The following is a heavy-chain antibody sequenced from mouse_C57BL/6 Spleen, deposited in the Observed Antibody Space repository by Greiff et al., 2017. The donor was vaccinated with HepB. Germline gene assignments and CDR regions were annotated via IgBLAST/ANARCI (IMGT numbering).Heavy chain of an antibody. J-gene: IGHJ4*01. D-gene: IGHD1-1*01. CDR2: INPNNGGT. V-gene: IGHV1-26*01. Sequence: EVKLQQSGPELVKPGASVKISCKASGYTFTDYYMNWVKQSHGKSLEWIGDINPNNGGTSYNQKFKGKATLTVDKSSSTAYMELRSLTSEDSAVYYCAGYYGSSYAMDYWGQGTSVTVSS. CDR3: AGYYGSSYAMDY. CDR1: GYTFTDYY.